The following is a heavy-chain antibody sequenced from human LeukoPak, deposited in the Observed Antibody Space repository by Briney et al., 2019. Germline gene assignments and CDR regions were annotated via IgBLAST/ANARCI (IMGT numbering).Heavy chain of an antibody. Sequence: SETLSLTCTVSGNSISSGDYYWSWIRQPAGKGLEWIGRIYTSGSTNYNPSLKSRVTISVDTSKNQFSLKLSSVTAADTAVYYCARANWSGYHRGIYYYMDVWGKGTTVTVSS. CDR3: ARANWSGYHRGIYYYMDV. D-gene: IGHD3-3*01. CDR1: GNSISSGDYY. CDR2: IYTSGST. J-gene: IGHJ6*03. V-gene: IGHV4-61*02.